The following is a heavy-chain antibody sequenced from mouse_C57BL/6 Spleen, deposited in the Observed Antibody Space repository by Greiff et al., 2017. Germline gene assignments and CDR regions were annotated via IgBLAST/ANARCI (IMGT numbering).Heavy chain of an antibody. CDR2: IDPSDSET. CDR1: GYTFTSYW. D-gene: IGHD1-1*01. J-gene: IGHJ1*03. V-gene: IGHV1-52*01. Sequence: VQLQQPGAELVRPGSSVKLSCKASGYTFTSYWMHWVKQRPIQGLEWIGNIDPSDSETHYNQKFKDKATLTVDKSSSTAYMQLRSLTSEDSAVYYCARGDYGSSYGYFDVWGTGTTVTVSS. CDR3: ARGDYGSSYGYFDV.